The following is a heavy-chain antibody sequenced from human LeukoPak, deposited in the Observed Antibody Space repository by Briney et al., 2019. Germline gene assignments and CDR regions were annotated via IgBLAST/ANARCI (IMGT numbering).Heavy chain of an antibody. Sequence: PSETLSLTCNASGGSISSNTYFWGWIRQHPGKGLEWIGYMYYNGSTYSNPSLKSRVAISADTSKNQFSLKLSPVAAADTAVYYCARLTSPCRSTNCYTRQWFDPWGQGTLVTVSS. J-gene: IGHJ5*02. D-gene: IGHD2-2*02. CDR3: ARLTSPCRSTNCYTRQWFDP. V-gene: IGHV4-31*03. CDR1: GGSISSNTYF. CDR2: MYYNGST.